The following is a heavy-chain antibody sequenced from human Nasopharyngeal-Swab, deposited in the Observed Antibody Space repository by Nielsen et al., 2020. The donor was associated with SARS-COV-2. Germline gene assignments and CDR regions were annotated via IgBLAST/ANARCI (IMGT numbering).Heavy chain of an antibody. CDR1: GFTFSSYS. D-gene: IGHD6-13*01. J-gene: IGHJ6*02. Sequence: GGSLRLSCAASGFTFSSYSMNWARQAPGKGLEWVSSISSSSSYIYYADSVKGRFTISRDNAKNSLYLQMNSLRAEDTAVYYCASSPAAAGTVYYYYGMDVWGQGTTVTVSS. CDR2: ISSSSSYI. V-gene: IGHV3-21*01. CDR3: ASSPAAAGTVYYYYGMDV.